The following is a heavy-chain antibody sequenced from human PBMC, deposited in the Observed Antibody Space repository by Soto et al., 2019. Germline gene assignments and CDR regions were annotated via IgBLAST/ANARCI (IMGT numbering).Heavy chain of an antibody. CDR3: ARDVAREKDS. CDR1: GYTFTKYY. J-gene: IGHJ5*01. V-gene: IGHV1-46*01. Sequence: QVQLLQSGAEVKQPGASVKVSCKASGYTFTKYYIHWVRQAPGQGLEWMGVINPGDGTTTYEQSFQGRVKMTGDTSTSTVYLGLSSLRLDDTAVYFCARDVAREKDSWGQGTLVTVSS. CDR2: INPGDGTT. D-gene: IGHD1-26*01.